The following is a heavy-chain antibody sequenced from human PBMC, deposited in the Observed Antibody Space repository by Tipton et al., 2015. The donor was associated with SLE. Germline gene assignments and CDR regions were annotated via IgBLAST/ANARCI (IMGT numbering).Heavy chain of an antibody. V-gene: IGHV3-43*01. CDR1: GFNFNEYT. CDR3: AKASLGNIVVAPYCYYGIDV. J-gene: IGHJ6*02. D-gene: IGHD2-21*01. Sequence: SLRLSCAASGFNFNEYTLHWVRQVPGKGLEWVCLISWDGGTRFYADSVKGRFTISRDNAKSSLYLQMNSLRTEDTALYYCAKASLGNIVVAPYCYYGIDVWGQGTTVSVSS. CDR2: ISWDGGTR.